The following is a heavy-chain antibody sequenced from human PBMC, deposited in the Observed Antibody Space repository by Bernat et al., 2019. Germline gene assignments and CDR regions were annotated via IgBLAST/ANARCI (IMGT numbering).Heavy chain of an antibody. CDR2: IKNDGSQK. J-gene: IGHJ5*02. CDR3: ARDLADAGRFDP. CDR1: GFTFSSYW. Sequence: EVQLVESGGGLVQPGGSLRLSCAASGFTFSSYWMGWVRQAPGKGLEWVANIKNDGSQKNYVDSVEGRFTISRDNAKNSLYLQMNSLRVEDTAVYYCARDLADAGRFDPWGQGILVTVSS. V-gene: IGHV3-7*03. D-gene: IGHD6-13*01.